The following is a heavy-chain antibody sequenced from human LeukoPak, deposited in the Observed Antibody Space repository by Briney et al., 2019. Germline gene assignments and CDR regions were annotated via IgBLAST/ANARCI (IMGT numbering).Heavy chain of an antibody. D-gene: IGHD2-2*01. Sequence: GRSLRLSCAASGFTFSSYGMHWVRQAPGKGLEWGAVIWFDGSNKYYADSVKGRFTISRDNSKNTLYLQMNSLRAEDTAVYYCANGYCSSTSCYGPTDPFDYWGQGTLVTVSS. CDR3: ANGYCSSTSCYGPTDPFDY. J-gene: IGHJ4*02. CDR1: GFTFSSYG. CDR2: IWFDGSNK. V-gene: IGHV3-33*06.